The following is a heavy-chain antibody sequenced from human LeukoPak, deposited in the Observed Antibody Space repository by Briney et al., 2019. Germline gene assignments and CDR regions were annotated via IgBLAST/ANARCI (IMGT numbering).Heavy chain of an antibody. V-gene: IGHV1-2*06. D-gene: IGHD7-27*01. J-gene: IGHJ5*02. CDR1: GYAFTGYY. CDR3: ARRKFLGWFDP. CDR2: INPNSGGT. Sequence: ASVKVSCKASGYAFTGYYIHWVRQAPGQGLEWMGRINPNSGGTNYAQKFQGRVTMTRDTSISTAYMELSSLRSDDTAIYYCARRKFLGWFDPWGQGTLVTVSS.